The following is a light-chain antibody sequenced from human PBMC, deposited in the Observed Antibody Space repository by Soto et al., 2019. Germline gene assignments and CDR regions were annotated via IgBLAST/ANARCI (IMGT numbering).Light chain of an antibody. CDR3: CSYAGGTSVI. J-gene: IGLJ2*01. V-gene: IGLV2-23*01. CDR1: SIDVGRYNL. CDR2: EDN. Sequence: QSALAQPASVSGSPGQSITISCTGSSIDVGRYNLVSWYQQHPDKAPKLIIYEDNERPSGASDRFSGSKSGNTASLTISGLQTEDEADYYCCSYAGGTSVIFGGGTKLTVL.